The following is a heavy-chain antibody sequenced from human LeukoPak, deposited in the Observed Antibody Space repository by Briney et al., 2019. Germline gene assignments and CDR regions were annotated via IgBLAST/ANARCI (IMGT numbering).Heavy chain of an antibody. CDR1: GGSISSGDYY. Sequence: SETLSLTCTVSGGSISSGDYYWSWIRQPPGKGLEWIGYIYYRGSTYYNPSLKSRVTISVDTSKNQFSLKLSSVTAADTAVYYCARDTPDRYCSGGSCYSEWYFDLWGRGTPVTVFS. D-gene: IGHD2-15*01. V-gene: IGHV4-30-4*01. J-gene: IGHJ2*01. CDR2: IYYRGST. CDR3: ARDTPDRYCSGGSCYSEWYFDL.